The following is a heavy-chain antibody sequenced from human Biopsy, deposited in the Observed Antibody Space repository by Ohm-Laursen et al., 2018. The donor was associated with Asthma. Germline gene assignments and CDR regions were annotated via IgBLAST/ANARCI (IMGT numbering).Heavy chain of an antibody. CDR1: GFMFRSFG. D-gene: IGHD5-12*01. CDR2: ISYDGNHK. CDR3: AKRRGYSGYDNDY. Sequence: LRLSCAASGFMFRSFGMHWVRQAPGKGLAWVAVISYDGNHKFYEDSVKGRFTISRDNSKNTLYLQMNSLRTEDTAVYYCAKRRGYSGYDNDYWGQGTLVIVSS. V-gene: IGHV3-30*18. J-gene: IGHJ4*02.